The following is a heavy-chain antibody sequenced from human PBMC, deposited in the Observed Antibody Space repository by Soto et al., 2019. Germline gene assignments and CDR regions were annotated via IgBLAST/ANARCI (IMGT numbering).Heavy chain of an antibody. J-gene: IGHJ4*02. CDR1: GGSISSGGYY. V-gene: IGHV4-31*03. D-gene: IGHD3-16*01. CDR3: ARGEERVGMPSGY. Sequence: TLSLTCTVSGGSISSGGYYWSWIRQHPGKGLEWIGYIYYSGSTYYNPSLKSRVTISVDTSKNQFSLKLSSVTAADTAVYYCARGEERVGMPSGYWGQGTLVTVSS. CDR2: IYYSGST.